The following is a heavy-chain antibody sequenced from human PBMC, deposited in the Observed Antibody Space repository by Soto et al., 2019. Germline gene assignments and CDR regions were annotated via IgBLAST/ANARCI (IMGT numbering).Heavy chain of an antibody. D-gene: IGHD1-26*01. V-gene: IGHV3-23*01. CDR3: AKDGVSGSYPTYFDY. CDR1: GFTFSSYA. Sequence: GGSLRLSCAASGFTFSSYAMSWVRQAPGKGLEWVSAISGSGGSTYYADSVKGRFTISRDNSKNTLYLQMNSLRAEDTAVYYCAKDGVSGSYPTYFDYWGQGTLVTVSS. J-gene: IGHJ4*02. CDR2: ISGSGGST.